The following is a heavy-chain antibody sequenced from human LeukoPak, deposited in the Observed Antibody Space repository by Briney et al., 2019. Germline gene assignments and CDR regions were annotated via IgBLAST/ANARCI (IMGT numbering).Heavy chain of an antibody. CDR3: ARDRDYTWKNYHFDAFDT. V-gene: IGHV1-8*03. CDR2: MNPNSGNT. D-gene: IGHD3-16*02. J-gene: IGHJ3*02. CDR1: GYTFTSYD. Sequence: ASVKVSCKASGYTFTSYDINWVRQATGQGLEWMGWMNPNSGNTGYAQKFQGRVTITRNTSISTAYMELSSLRSEDTAVYYCARDRDYTWKNYHFDAFDTWGQGTMVTVSS.